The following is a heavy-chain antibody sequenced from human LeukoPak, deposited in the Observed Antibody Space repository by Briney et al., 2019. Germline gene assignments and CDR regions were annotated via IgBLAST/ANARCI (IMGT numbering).Heavy chain of an antibody. Sequence: SETLSLTCAVYGGSFSGYYWSWIRQPPGKGLEWIGEINHSGSTNYNPSLKSRVTISVDTSKNQFSLKLSSVTAADTAVYYCARVFSYSGSYHDPWGQGTLVTVSS. CDR3: ARVFSYSGSYHDP. V-gene: IGHV4-34*01. J-gene: IGHJ5*02. CDR1: GGSFSGYY. CDR2: INHSGST. D-gene: IGHD1-26*01.